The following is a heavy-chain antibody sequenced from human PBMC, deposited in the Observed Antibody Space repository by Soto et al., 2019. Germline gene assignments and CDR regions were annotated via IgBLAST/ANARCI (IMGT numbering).Heavy chain of an antibody. CDR1: GFTFSSYG. D-gene: IGHD3-22*01. V-gene: IGHV3-33*01. J-gene: IGHJ3*02. CDR3: ARDIPFFYYDSNDAFDI. CDR2: IWYDGSNK. Sequence: GGSLRLSCAASGFTFSSYGMHWVRQAPGKGLEWVAVIWYDGSNKYYADSVKGRFTISRDNSKNTLYLQMNSLRAEDTAVYYCARDIPFFYYDSNDAFDIWGQGTMVTVSS.